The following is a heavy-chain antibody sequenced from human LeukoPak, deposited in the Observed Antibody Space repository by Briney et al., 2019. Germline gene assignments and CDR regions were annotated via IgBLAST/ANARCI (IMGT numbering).Heavy chain of an antibody. Sequence: PGGSLRLSCAASGFTVSSNYMHWVRQAPGKGLEWVAVIWYDGSNKYYADSVKGRFTISRDNSKNTLYLQMNSLRVEDTAVYYCARGDPTVTTKQNFDYWGQGTLVTVSS. CDR1: GFTVSSNY. J-gene: IGHJ4*02. CDR2: IWYDGSNK. D-gene: IGHD4-17*01. V-gene: IGHV3-33*08. CDR3: ARGDPTVTTKQNFDY.